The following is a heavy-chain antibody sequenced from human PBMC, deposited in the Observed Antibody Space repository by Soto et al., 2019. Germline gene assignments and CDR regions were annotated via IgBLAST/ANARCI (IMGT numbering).Heavy chain of an antibody. Sequence: SETLSLTCTVSGGSISSSSYYWGWIRQPPGKGLEWIGSIYYSGSTYYKPSLKSRVTISVDTSKNQFSLKLSSVTAADSAVYYCARGNSSSSGWFDPWGQGTLVTVSS. V-gene: IGHV4-39*01. CDR2: IYYSGST. D-gene: IGHD6-6*01. J-gene: IGHJ5*02. CDR3: ARGNSSSSGWFDP. CDR1: GGSISSSSYY.